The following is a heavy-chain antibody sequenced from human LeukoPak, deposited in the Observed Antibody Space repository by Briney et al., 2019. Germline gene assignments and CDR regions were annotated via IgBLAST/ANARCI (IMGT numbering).Heavy chain of an antibody. J-gene: IGHJ4*02. V-gene: IGHV3-23*01. CDR2: ISGGGSAT. CDR1: GLTFSNFA. D-gene: IGHD3-22*01. CDR3: AKNSDISVYYSEGFDY. Sequence: GGSLRLSCAASGLTFSNFAMNWVRQAPGKGLEWVSAISGGGSATFYAASVKGRFTISRDNSKNTVFLQMNSLRAEDTAVYYCAKNSDISVYYSEGFDYWGQGTLATVSS.